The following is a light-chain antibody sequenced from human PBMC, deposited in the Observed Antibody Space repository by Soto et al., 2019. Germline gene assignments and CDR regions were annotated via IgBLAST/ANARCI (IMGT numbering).Light chain of an antibody. CDR2: DAS. CDR3: QQYSHLIT. CDR1: QGISNY. V-gene: IGKV1-33*01. Sequence: DIQMTQSPSSLSASVVDRVTITCRASQGISNYLAWYQQKPGKVPKLLIYDASNLETGVPSRFSGSGSGTDFTFTISSLQPEDIATYYCQQYSHLITFGQGTRLEIK. J-gene: IGKJ5*01.